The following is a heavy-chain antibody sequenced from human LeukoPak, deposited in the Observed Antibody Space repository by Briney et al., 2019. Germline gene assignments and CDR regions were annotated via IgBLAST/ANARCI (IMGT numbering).Heavy chain of an antibody. Sequence: SETLSLTCTVSGGSISSGSYYWSWIRQPAGKGLEWIGRIYTSGSTHYNPSLKSRVTISLDTSKNQFSLKLSSVTAADTAVHYCARYDFWSGYYKTGLGAFDIWGQGTMVTVSS. V-gene: IGHV4-61*02. CDR1: GGSISSGSYY. J-gene: IGHJ3*02. CDR3: ARYDFWSGYYKTGLGAFDI. D-gene: IGHD3-3*01. CDR2: IYTSGST.